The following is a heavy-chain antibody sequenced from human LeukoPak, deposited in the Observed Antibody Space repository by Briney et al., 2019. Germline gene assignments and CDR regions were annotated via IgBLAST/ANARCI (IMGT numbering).Heavy chain of an antibody. CDR2: IKLDGSEQ. Sequence: GGSLRLSCAASGFTFNNYWMAWVRQAPEKGLEWVASIKLDGSEQYYVDSLKGRFTISRDNAKNSLYLHLNSLRAEDTAVYYCARDPLWDSSSREDVWGQGTTVTVSS. CDR1: GFTFNNYW. J-gene: IGHJ6*02. D-gene: IGHD6-13*01. V-gene: IGHV3-7*01. CDR3: ARDPLWDSSSREDV.